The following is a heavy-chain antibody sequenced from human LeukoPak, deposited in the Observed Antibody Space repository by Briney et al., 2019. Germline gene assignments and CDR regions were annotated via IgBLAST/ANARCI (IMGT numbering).Heavy chain of an antibody. V-gene: IGHV3-48*01. CDR2: ISISSSTI. CDR1: GFTFSSYD. J-gene: IGHJ5*02. CDR3: ARGPPLFDP. Sequence: GMSLRLSCAASGFTFSSYDMNWIRQAPGKGLEWVSYISISSSTIYYADSVKHRSTISRDNAKNSLYVLENSLSAEDQAIYSCARGPPLFDPWGQGALVAVSS.